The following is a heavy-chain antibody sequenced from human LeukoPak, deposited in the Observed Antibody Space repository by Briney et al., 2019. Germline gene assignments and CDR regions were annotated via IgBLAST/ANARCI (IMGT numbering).Heavy chain of an antibody. Sequence: PGGSLRLSCAASGFTFSSYGMHWVRQAPGKGLEWVAFIRYDGSNKYYADSVKGRFTISRDNSKNTLYLQMNSLRAEDTAVYYCARRGGRGATPFDYWGQGTLVTVSS. CDR1: GFTFSSYG. CDR2: IRYDGSNK. D-gene: IGHD1-26*01. J-gene: IGHJ4*02. CDR3: ARRGGRGATPFDY. V-gene: IGHV3-30*02.